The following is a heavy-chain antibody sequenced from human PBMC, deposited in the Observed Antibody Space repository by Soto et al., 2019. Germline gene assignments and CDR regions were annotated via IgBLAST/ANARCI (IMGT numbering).Heavy chain of an antibody. Sequence: QVQLQESGPGLVKPSGTLSLTCAVSSGSISSSNWWSWVRQPPGKGLEWIGEIYHSGSTNYNPSLKSRVTISVDKPKNQFSLKLSSVTAADTAVYYCAREGVVVVPAAINWFDPWGQGTLVTVSS. CDR2: IYHSGST. CDR1: SGSISSSNW. V-gene: IGHV4-4*02. CDR3: AREGVVVVPAAINWFDP. D-gene: IGHD2-2*01. J-gene: IGHJ5*02.